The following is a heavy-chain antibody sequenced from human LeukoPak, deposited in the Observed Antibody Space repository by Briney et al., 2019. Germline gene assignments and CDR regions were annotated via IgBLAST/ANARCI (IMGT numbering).Heavy chain of an antibody. J-gene: IGHJ4*02. CDR1: GGSVSSGNYY. CDR3: ARESRGSYPFDY. V-gene: IGHV4-61*02. Sequence: SETLSLTCTVSGGSVSSGNYYWSWIRQPAGKGLEWIGRIYTSGSTNYNPSLKSRVTISVDTSKNQFSLKLSSVTAADTAVYYCARESRGSYPFDYWGQGTLVTVSS. D-gene: IGHD1-26*01. CDR2: IYTSGST.